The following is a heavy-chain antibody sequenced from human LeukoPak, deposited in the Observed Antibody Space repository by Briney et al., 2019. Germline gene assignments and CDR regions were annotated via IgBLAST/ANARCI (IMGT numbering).Heavy chain of an antibody. CDR2: IYPGDSDT. CDR1: GYSFTSYW. V-gene: IGHV5-51*01. D-gene: IGHD6-13*01. CDR3: ARSPLAAAGTEANNWFDP. Sequence: GESLKISCKGSGYSFTSYWIGWVRQMPGKGLEWMGIIYPGDSDTRYSPSFQGQVTISADKSISTAYLQWSSPKASDTAMYYCARSPLAAAGTEANNWFDPWGQGTLVTVSS. J-gene: IGHJ5*02.